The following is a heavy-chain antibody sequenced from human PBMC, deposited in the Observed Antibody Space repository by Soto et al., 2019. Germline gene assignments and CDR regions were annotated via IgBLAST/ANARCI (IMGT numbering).Heavy chain of an antibody. CDR3: ARVPDR. Sequence: SETLSLTCAVSGGSISSGGYSWSWIRQPPGKGLEWIGYIYHSGSTYYNPSLKSRVTISVDRSKNQFSLKLRSVTAADTAVYYCARVPDRWGQGTLVTV. CDR1: GGSISSGGYS. D-gene: IGHD2-2*01. CDR2: IYHSGST. J-gene: IGHJ5*02. V-gene: IGHV4-30-2*01.